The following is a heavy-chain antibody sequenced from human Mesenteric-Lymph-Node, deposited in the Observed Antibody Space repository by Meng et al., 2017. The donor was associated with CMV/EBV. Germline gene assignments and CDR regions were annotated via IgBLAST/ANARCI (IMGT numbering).Heavy chain of an antibody. D-gene: IGHD2-2*02. CDR3: SRTYCSSTSCYTQYGMDV. Sequence: GGSLRLSCAASGFTFSSYSMNWVRQAPGKGLEWVSSITSNSDYIYYADSVKGRFTISRDNAKNSLYLQMNSLRAEDTAVYYCSRTYCSSTSCYTQYGMDVWGQGTTVTVSS. CDR2: ITSNSDYI. CDR1: GFTFSSYS. V-gene: IGHV3-21*04. J-gene: IGHJ6*02.